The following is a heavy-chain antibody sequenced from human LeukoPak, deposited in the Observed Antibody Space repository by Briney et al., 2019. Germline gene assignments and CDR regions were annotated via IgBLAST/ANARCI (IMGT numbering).Heavy chain of an antibody. V-gene: IGHV1-18*01. CDR3: ARNTPQGYYYDSSGYYDSDAFDI. D-gene: IGHD3-22*01. CDR1: GYTFTSYG. CDR2: ISAYNGNT. Sequence: ASVKVSCKASGYTFTSYGISWVRQAPGQGLEWMGWISAYNGNTNYAQKLQGRVTMTTDTSTSTAYMELRSLRSDDTAVYYCARNTPQGYYYDSSGYYDSDAFDIWGQGTMVTASS. J-gene: IGHJ3*02.